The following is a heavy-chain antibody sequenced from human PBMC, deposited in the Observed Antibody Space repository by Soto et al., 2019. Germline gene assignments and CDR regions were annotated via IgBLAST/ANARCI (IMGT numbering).Heavy chain of an antibody. CDR3: ARARPANYYDSSGGLFDY. V-gene: IGHV4-59*01. CDR1: GGSISSYY. Sequence: PSETLSLTCTVSGGSISSYYWSWIRQPPGKGLEWIGYIYYSGSTNYNPSLKSRVTISVDTSKNQFSLKLSSVTAADTAVYYCARARPANYYDSSGGLFDYWGQGTLVTVSS. J-gene: IGHJ4*02. CDR2: IYYSGST. D-gene: IGHD3-22*01.